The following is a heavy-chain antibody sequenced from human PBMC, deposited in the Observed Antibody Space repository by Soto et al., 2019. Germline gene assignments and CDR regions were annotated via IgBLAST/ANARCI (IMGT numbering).Heavy chain of an antibody. CDR3: VRGRPGPVLTLPLFDY. D-gene: IGHD2-21*02. V-gene: IGHV3-33*01. Sequence: QVELVESGGGVVQPGRSLRLSCAASGFMFSSYGMHWVRQAPGKGLEWVAITWSDGSKKYYADSVQGRFTIARDNSKNTLDLQMNSLRAEDTAVYYCVRGRPGPVLTLPLFDYWGQGTLVTVAS. CDR2: TWSDGSKK. CDR1: GFMFSSYG. J-gene: IGHJ4*02.